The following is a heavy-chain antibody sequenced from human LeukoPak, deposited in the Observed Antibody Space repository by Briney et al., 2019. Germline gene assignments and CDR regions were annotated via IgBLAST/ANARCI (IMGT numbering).Heavy chain of an antibody. V-gene: IGHV1-2*02. D-gene: IGHD5-24*01. CDR3: ARDLRDGFNLPYYYYYAMGV. Sequence: ASVKVSCKASGYTFTGYYLHWVRQAPGQGLEWMGWINPDSGGTKSAQKFQGRVTMTRDTSISTAYMELSRLRSEDTAMYYCARDLRDGFNLPYYYYYAMGVWGQGTTVTVSS. CDR1: GYTFTGYY. J-gene: IGHJ6*02. CDR2: INPDSGGT.